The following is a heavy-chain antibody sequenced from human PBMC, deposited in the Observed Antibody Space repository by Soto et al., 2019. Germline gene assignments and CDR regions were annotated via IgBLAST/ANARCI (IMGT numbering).Heavy chain of an antibody. CDR2: IVPSLDTT. J-gene: IGHJ6*02. CDR1: GGTFSSSG. Sequence: QVHLVQSGTEVKKPGSSVKVSCKASGGTFSSSGFSWVRQAPGQGLEWMGMIVPSLDTTNYAQKFQARVTSTADEVTSTAYMALRSLRSEDTALYYCARWPQPRYTADPYAVDVWGQGTRVIVSS. CDR3: ARWPQPRYTADPYAVDV. V-gene: IGHV1-69*11. D-gene: IGHD3-16*02.